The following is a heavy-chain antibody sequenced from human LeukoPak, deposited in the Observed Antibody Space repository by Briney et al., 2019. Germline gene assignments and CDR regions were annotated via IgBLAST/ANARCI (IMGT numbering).Heavy chain of an antibody. CDR2: IWYDGSNK. CDR1: GFTFSSYG. J-gene: IGHJ4*02. V-gene: IGHV3-33*01. D-gene: IGHD3-22*01. Sequence: PGGSLRLSCAASGFTFSSYGMHWVRQAPGKGLEWVAVIWYDGSNKYYADSVKGRFTISRDNSKNTLYLQMSSLRAEDTAVYYCARLLGGMIVAAYWGQGTLVSVSS. CDR3: ARLLGGMIVAAY.